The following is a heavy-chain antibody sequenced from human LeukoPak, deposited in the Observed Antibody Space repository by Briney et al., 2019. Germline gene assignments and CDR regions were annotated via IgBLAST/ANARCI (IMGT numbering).Heavy chain of an antibody. Sequence: GGSLRLSCAASGFTFNRYNMNWVRRAPGKGLERVSSISTSSSYIYYADSVKGRFTISRDNSKNTLYLQMNSLRAEDTAVYYCAKPDVDTAMVSPFDYWGQGTLVTVSS. J-gene: IGHJ4*02. CDR3: AKPDVDTAMVSPFDY. D-gene: IGHD5-18*01. V-gene: IGHV3-21*01. CDR1: GFTFNRYN. CDR2: ISTSSSYI.